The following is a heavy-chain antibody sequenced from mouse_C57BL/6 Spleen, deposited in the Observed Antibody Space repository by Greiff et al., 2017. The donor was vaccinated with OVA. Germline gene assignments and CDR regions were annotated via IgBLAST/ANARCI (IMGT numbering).Heavy chain of an antibody. V-gene: IGHV1-42*01. J-gene: IGHJ4*01. CDR1: GYSFTGYY. D-gene: IGHD2-12*01. CDR3: ANRYDEGEMDY. Sequence: EVQLQQSGPELVKPGASVKISCTASGYSFTGYYMNWVRQSPEKSLEWIGEINPSTGGTSYIQKFKAKATLTVDKSSSTAYMQLKSLTSEDSAVYYCANRYDEGEMDYWGQGTSVTVSS. CDR2: INPSTGGT.